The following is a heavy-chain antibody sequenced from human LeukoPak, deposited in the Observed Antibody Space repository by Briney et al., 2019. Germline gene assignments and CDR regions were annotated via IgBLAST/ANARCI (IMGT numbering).Heavy chain of an antibody. Sequence: SETLSLTCTVSGGSISSSSYYGGWIRQPPGKGLEWLGSIYYSGSTYSNPSLKTRVTISVATSKNQSSLKLSSVTAADTAVYYCARAFTHYDSEWDYFDYWGQGTLVTVSS. D-gene: IGHD3-22*01. CDR1: GGSISSSSYY. V-gene: IGHV4-39*01. CDR3: ARAFTHYDSEWDYFDY. CDR2: IYYSGST. J-gene: IGHJ4*02.